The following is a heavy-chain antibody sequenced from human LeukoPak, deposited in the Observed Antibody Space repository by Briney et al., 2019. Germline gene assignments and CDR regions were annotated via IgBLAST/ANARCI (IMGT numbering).Heavy chain of an antibody. J-gene: IGHJ4*02. Sequence: ASVKGSCKASGYTFTTYFIHWVRQAPGHGLEWMGMINPSGGGTTYAQNFQGRVTMTRDTSTSTVYMDLSSLRSEDTALYYCARGENSGLFDYWGQGTLVTVSS. CDR2: INPSGGGT. D-gene: IGHD3-10*01. V-gene: IGHV1-46*01. CDR3: ARGENSGLFDY. CDR1: GYTFTTYF.